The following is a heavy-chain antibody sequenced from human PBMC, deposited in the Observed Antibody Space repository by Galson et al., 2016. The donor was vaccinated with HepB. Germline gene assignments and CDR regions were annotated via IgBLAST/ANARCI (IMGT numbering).Heavy chain of an antibody. J-gene: IGHJ4*02. D-gene: IGHD3-16*01. Sequence: SLRLSCAASGFTFNNAWLSWVRQAPGKGLEWVGHIKRKTDGETTDYAAPVKGRFTISRDDSKNTVHLQMISLKPEDTAVYYCTTPPLRPAPYWGQGTLVTVSS. CDR1: GFTFNNAW. V-gene: IGHV3-15*01. CDR2: IKRKTDGETT. CDR3: TTPPLRPAPY.